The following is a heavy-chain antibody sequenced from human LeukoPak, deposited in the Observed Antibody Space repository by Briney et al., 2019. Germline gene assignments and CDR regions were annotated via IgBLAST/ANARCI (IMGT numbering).Heavy chain of an antibody. V-gene: IGHV3-53*01. D-gene: IGHD3-22*01. CDR3: ARGGDSSGSVRTAFDI. Sequence: GGSLRLSCAPSGLTVSSNYMSWVRQAPGKGLYWVSVINSGSSTYYADSVKGRFTISRDNSKNTLYLQMNSLRAEDTAVYYCARGGDSSGSVRTAFDIWGQGTMVTVSS. CDR2: INSGSST. J-gene: IGHJ3*02. CDR1: GLTVSSNY.